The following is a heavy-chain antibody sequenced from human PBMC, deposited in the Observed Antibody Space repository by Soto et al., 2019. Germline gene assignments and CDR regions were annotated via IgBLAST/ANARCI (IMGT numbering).Heavy chain of an antibody. V-gene: IGHV3-30*18. CDR3: ANIGRSDRAFDI. Sequence: PGGSLRLSCAASGFTFSSYGMHWVRPAPGKGLEWVAVISYDGSNKYYVDSVKGRFTISRDNAKNSLYLQMNSLRAEDTAVYYCANIGRSDRAFDIWGQGTMVTVSS. D-gene: IGHD1-26*01. J-gene: IGHJ3*02. CDR2: ISYDGSNK. CDR1: GFTFSSYG.